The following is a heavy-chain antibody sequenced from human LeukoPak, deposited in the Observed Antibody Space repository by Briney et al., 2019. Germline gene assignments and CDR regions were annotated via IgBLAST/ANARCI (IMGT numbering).Heavy chain of an antibody. J-gene: IGHJ1*01. CDR2: ISRNGGST. CDR1: GFTFNSYP. Sequence: GGSLRLSCSASGFTFNSYPVHWVRQAPGKGLEYVSGISRNGGSTYYADSVKGRFTISRDNSKNTLYLQMSSLRAEDTAVYYCARGTVVVAASPAEYFQHWGQGTLVTVSS. D-gene: IGHD2-15*01. V-gene: IGHV3-64D*06. CDR3: ARGTVVVAASPAEYFQH.